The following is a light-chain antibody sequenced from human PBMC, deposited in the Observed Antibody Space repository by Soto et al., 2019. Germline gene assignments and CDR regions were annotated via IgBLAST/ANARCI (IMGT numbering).Light chain of an antibody. V-gene: IGLV2-14*01. CDR1: SSDFGDYNY. CDR2: DVS. Sequence: QSALTQPASVSGSPGPSITISCTGTSSDFGDYNYVSWYQQHTGKAPKIMIFDVSNRPSGVSNRFSGPKSGYMASLTIPGLQAEDEADYYGSSYTSSSTVFGTGTKLTV. J-gene: IGLJ1*01. CDR3: SSYTSSSTV.